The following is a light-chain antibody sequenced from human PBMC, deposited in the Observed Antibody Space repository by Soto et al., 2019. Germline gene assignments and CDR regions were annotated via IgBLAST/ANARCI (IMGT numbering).Light chain of an antibody. V-gene: IGKV3-15*01. Sequence: EIGITQSPATRSVSAGERATLSCRASQSVSSNLAWYQQKPGQAPRLLIYGASTRATGIPDRFSGSGSGTDFTLTISRLEPEDFAVYYCQQYGSLITFGQGTRLEI. CDR1: QSVSSN. J-gene: IGKJ5*01. CDR2: GAS. CDR3: QQYGSLIT.